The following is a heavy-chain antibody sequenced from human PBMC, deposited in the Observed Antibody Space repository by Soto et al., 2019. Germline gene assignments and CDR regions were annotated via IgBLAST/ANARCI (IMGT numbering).Heavy chain of an antibody. CDR2: IKQDGSEK. CDR3: AKGATVTNYIDYYYYYGMDV. Sequence: GGSLRLSCAASGFTFSSYWMSWVRQAPGKGLEWVANIKQDGSEKYYVDSVKGRFTISRDNAKNSLYLQMNSLRAEDTAVYYCAKGATVTNYIDYYYYYGMDVWGQGTTVTVSS. CDR1: GFTFSSYW. J-gene: IGHJ6*02. D-gene: IGHD4-4*01. V-gene: IGHV3-7*03.